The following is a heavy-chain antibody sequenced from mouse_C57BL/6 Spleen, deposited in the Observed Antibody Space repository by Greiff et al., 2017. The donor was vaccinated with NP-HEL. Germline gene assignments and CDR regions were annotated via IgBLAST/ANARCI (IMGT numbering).Heavy chain of an antibody. CDR2: IRSKSNNYAT. CDR1: GFSFNTYA. D-gene: IGHD1-1*01. J-gene: IGHJ3*01. V-gene: IGHV10-1*01. CDR3: VRQGYGSPWFAY. Sequence: EVQVVESGGGLVQPKGSLKLSCAASGFSFNTYALNWVRQAPGKGLEWVARIRSKSNNYATYYADSVKDRFTISRDDSESMLYLQMNNLKTEDTAMYYCVRQGYGSPWFAYWGQGTLVTVSA.